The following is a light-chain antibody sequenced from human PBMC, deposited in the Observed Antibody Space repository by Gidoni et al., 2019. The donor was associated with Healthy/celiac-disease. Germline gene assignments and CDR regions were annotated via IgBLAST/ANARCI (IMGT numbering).Light chain of an antibody. CDR1: QSVSSSY. V-gene: IGKV3-20*01. J-gene: IGKJ1*01. CDR3: QQYGSSPQT. Sequence: ELVFTQSPGTLSLSPGERATLSCRASQSVSSSYLAWYQQKPGQAPRLLIYGASSRATGIPDRFSGSGSGTDFTLTISRLEPEDFAVYYCQQYGSSPQTFGQXTKVEIK. CDR2: GAS.